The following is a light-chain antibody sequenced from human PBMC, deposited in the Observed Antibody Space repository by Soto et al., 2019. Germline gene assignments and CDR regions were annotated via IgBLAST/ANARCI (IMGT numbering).Light chain of an antibody. J-gene: IGLJ1*01. CDR2: EVS. CDR1: SSDFGDYDY. V-gene: IGLV2-14*01. Sequence: QSVLTQPASVSGSPGQSITISCTGTSSDFGDYDYVSWYLQHPGKVPKLMIYEVSNRPSGVSNRFSGSKSGNTSSLTISGLHAEDEADYYCSSYTGSSTLVFGPGTKVTV. CDR3: SSYTGSSTLV.